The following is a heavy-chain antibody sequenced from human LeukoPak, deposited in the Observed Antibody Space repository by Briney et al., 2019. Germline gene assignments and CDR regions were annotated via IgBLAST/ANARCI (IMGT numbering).Heavy chain of an antibody. CDR1: GFTFSNYD. J-gene: IGHJ4*02. CDR3: ARLKIEYYDILTGYSDY. D-gene: IGHD3-9*01. Sequence: GGSLRLSCAASGFTFSNYDMNWVRQAPGKGLEWVSAISGSGDSTYYADSVKGRFTISRDNSKNTLYLQMNSLRAEDTAVYYCARLKIEYYDILTGYSDYWGQGTLVTVSS. V-gene: IGHV3-23*01. CDR2: ISGSGDST.